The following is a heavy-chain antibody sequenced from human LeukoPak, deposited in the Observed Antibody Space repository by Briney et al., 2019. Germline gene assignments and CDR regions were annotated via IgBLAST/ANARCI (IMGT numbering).Heavy chain of an antibody. V-gene: IGHV4-4*02. CDR1: GDSINSNNW. CDR3: AFGDYYRLDP. CDR2: IHNSGST. J-gene: IGHJ5*02. Sequence: SETLSLTCAVSGDSINSNNWWSWVRQSPGKGLEWIGEIHNSGSTNYNPSLKSRLTLSIDNSKNQFSLTLSSVTAADTAVYYCAFGDYYRLDPWGQGTLVTVSS. D-gene: IGHD3-16*02.